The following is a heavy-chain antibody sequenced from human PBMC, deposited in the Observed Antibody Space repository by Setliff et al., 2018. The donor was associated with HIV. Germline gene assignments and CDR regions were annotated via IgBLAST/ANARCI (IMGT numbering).Heavy chain of an antibody. CDR3: TRKLAPGHGMDV. J-gene: IGHJ6*02. CDR1: GFNFKTYG. CDR2: IGSSNHGI. Sequence: PGESLKISCAASGFNFKTYGMTWVRQAPGKGLDWVAHIGSSNHGIHYTASVQGRFTISRDNAKNSLYLQMSSLRAEDTTVYYCTRKLAPGHGMDVWGQGTTVTVSS. V-gene: IGHV3-48*04. D-gene: IGHD3-3*02.